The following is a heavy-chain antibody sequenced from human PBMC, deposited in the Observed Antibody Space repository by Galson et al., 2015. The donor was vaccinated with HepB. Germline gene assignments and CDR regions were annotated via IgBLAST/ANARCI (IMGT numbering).Heavy chain of an antibody. CDR1: GFTVSSNY. Sequence: SLRLSCAASGFTVSSNYMSWVRQAPGKGLEWVSVIYSGGSTYYADSVKGRFTISRDNSKNTLYLQVNSLRAEDTAVYYCAKGWGYCSSTSCYVPFDYWGQGTLVTVSS. CDR3: AKGWGYCSSTSCYVPFDY. CDR2: IYSGGST. J-gene: IGHJ4*02. D-gene: IGHD2-2*01. V-gene: IGHV3-66*01.